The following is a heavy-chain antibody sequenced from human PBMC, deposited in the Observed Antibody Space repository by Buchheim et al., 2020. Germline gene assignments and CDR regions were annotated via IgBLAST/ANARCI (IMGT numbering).Heavy chain of an antibody. CDR2: INPTGGST. CDR3: ARRQYSSSSSWFDP. V-gene: IGHV1-46*01. D-gene: IGHD6-6*01. CDR1: GYTFTSYN. J-gene: IGHJ5*02. Sequence: QVQLVQSGAEVKKPGASVKVSCKTSGYTFTSYNMHWVRQAPGQGLEWMGVINPTGGSTSYAQKFQGRITMTRDTSTSTVYLELSSLRSEDTAVYYCARRQYSSSSSWFDPWGQGTL.